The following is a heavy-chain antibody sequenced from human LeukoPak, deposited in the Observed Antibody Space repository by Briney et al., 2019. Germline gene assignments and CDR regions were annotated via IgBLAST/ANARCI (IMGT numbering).Heavy chain of an antibody. CDR3: ARDEVLYDILTGYNYYYGMDV. V-gene: IGHV3-74*01. CDR2: INSDGSDR. J-gene: IGHJ6*02. Sequence: GGSLRLSCAASGFTFSSYWMHWVRQAPGKGLVWVSRINSDGSDRSSADSVKGRFTISRDNAKNKVYLQMNSLRAEDTAVYYCARDEVLYDILTGYNYYYGMDVWGQGTTVTVSS. CDR1: GFTFSSYW. D-gene: IGHD3-9*01.